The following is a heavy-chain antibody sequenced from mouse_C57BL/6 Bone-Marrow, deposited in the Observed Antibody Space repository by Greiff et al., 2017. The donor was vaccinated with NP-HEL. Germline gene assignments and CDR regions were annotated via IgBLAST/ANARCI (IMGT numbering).Heavy chain of an antibody. CDR2: INPSNGGT. V-gene: IGHV1-53*01. D-gene: IGHD2-4*01. Sequence: QVQLQQPGTELVKPGASVKLSCKASGYTFTSYWMHWVKQRPGQGLEWIGNINPSNGGTNYNEKFKSKATLTVDKSSSTAYMQLSSLTSKDSAVYYCARGGYDYPYYFDYWGQGTTLTVSS. CDR3: ARGGYDYPYYFDY. J-gene: IGHJ2*01. CDR1: GYTFTSYW.